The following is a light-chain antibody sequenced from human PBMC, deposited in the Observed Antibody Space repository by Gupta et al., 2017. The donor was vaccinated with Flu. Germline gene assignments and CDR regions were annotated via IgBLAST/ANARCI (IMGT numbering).Light chain of an antibody. V-gene: IGKV3-11*01. CDR3: QQRSNWPPVLT. CDR1: HSVGRY. Sequence: EVLLTHSPATLSLSPGERATLSCRASHSVGRYVAWYQQKPGQAPRLLVSDAADRAAGVPARFSGSGSGADFTLTISSLEPEDFAMYYCQQRSNWPPVLTFGGGTRVELK. CDR2: DAA. J-gene: IGKJ4*01.